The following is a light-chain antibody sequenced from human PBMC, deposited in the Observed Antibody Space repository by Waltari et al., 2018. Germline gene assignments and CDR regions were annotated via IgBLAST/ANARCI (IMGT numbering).Light chain of an antibody. CDR3: SSYTSSSTLVV. Sequence: QSALTQPASVSGSPGQSITISCPGTSSYVGGYTYVSWYQQHPGKAPKLMICDVSNRPSGVSNRFSGSKSGNTASLTISGLQAEDEADYYCSSYTSSSTLVVFGGGTKLTVL. J-gene: IGLJ2*01. CDR2: DVS. CDR1: SSYVGGYTY. V-gene: IGLV2-14*03.